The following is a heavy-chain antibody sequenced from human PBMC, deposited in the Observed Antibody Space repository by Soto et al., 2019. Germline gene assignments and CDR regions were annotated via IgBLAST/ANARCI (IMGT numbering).Heavy chain of an antibody. CDR3: ARDRGDYIWGSYRSLGY. Sequence: GGSLRLSCAASGFTVSSNYMSWVRQAPGKGLEWVSVIYSGGSTYYADSVKGRFTISRDNSKNTLYLQMNSLRAEDTAVYYCARDRGDYIWGSYRSLGYWGQRTLVTVSS. CDR1: GFTVSSNY. CDR2: IYSGGST. D-gene: IGHD3-16*02. V-gene: IGHV3-66*01. J-gene: IGHJ4*02.